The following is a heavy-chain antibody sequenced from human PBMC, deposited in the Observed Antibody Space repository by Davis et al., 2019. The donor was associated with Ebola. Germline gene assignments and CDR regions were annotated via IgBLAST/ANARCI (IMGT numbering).Heavy chain of an antibody. V-gene: IGHV4-61*01. CDR2: IYYSGST. D-gene: IGHD3-22*01. CDR1: GASVSNPPYY. J-gene: IGHJ6*02. Sequence: PSETLSLTCTVSGASVSNPPYYWSWIRQPPGKGLEWIGYIYYSGSTNYNPSLKSRVTISVDTSKNQFSLKLSSVTAADTAVYYCARTYYYDSSGYYFYYYYGMDVWGQGTTVTVSS. CDR3: ARTYYYDSSGYYFYYYYGMDV.